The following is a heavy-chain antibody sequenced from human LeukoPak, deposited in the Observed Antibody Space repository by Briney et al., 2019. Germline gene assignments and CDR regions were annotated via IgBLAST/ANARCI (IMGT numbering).Heavy chain of an antibody. CDR3: ARDLEGYDSSGSLWG. D-gene: IGHD3-22*01. CDR1: GFTVSSNY. V-gene: IGHV3-66*01. CDR2: IYSGGST. J-gene: IGHJ4*02. Sequence: PGGSLRLSCAASGFTVSSNYMSWVRQAPGKGLEWVSVIYSGGSTYYADSVKGRFTISRDNSKNTLYLQMNSLGAEDTAVYYCARDLEGYDSSGSLWGGGQGTLVTVSS.